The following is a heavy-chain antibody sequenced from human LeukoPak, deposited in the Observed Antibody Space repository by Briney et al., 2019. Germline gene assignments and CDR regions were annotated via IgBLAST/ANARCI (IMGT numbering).Heavy chain of an antibody. Sequence: PSETLSLTCTVSGYSISSGYYWGWIRQPPGKGLEWIGSIYYSGSTYYNPSLKSRVTISVDTSKNQFSLKLSSVTAADTAVYYCATAGVGYTFFDYWGQGTLVTVSS. CDR2: IYYSGST. CDR3: ATAGVGYTFFDY. J-gene: IGHJ4*02. CDR1: GYSISSGYY. D-gene: IGHD5-18*01. V-gene: IGHV4-38-2*02.